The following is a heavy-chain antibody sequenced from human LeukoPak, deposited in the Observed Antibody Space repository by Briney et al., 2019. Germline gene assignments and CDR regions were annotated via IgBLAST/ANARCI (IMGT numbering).Heavy chain of an antibody. CDR1: GGSISSYY. CDR3: ARGSGYNYGFPDY. V-gene: IGHV3-53*01. D-gene: IGHD5-18*01. CDR2: IYSGDIT. J-gene: IGHJ4*02. Sequence: PSETLSLTCTVSGGSISSYYWSWVRQAPGKGLEWVSVIYSGDITYYADSVKGRFTISRDNSKNTLYLQMNSLRAEDTAVYYCARGSGYNYGFPDYWGQGTLVTVSS.